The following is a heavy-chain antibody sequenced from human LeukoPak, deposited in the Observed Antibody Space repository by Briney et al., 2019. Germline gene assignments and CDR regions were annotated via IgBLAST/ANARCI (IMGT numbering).Heavy chain of an antibody. Sequence: GGSLRLSCAASGFTFSSYAMSWVRQAPGKGLEWVSGISGSGGNTYYADSVKGRFTISRDNSKNTLYLQMNSLRAEDTAVYYCARDLVSGGVRGVRYGMDVWGQGTTVTVSS. CDR3: ARDLVSGGVRGVRYGMDV. V-gene: IGHV3-23*01. CDR1: GFTFSSYA. D-gene: IGHD3-10*01. J-gene: IGHJ6*02. CDR2: ISGSGGNT.